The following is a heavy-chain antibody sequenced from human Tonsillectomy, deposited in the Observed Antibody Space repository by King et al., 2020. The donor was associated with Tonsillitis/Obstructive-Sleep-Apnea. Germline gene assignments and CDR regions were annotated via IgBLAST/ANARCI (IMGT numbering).Heavy chain of an antibody. D-gene: IGHD1-26*01. CDR1: GGSISSSSYY. CDR2: IYYSGST. J-gene: IGHJ2*01. CDR3: AGHTPGVGATPLRVRYFDL. Sequence: QLQESGPGLVKPSETLSLTCTVSGGSISSSSYYWGWIRQPPGKGLEWIGSIYYSGSTYYNPSLKSRVTISVDTSKNQFSLKLSSVTAADTAVYYCAGHTPGVGATPLRVRYFDLWGRGTLVTVSS. V-gene: IGHV4-39*01.